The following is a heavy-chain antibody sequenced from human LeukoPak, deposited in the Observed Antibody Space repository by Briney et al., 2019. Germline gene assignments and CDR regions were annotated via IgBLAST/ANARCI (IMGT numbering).Heavy chain of an antibody. J-gene: IGHJ4*02. CDR2: ISSSSSTI. D-gene: IGHD6-19*01. V-gene: IGHV3-48*01. CDR1: GFTFSSYS. Sequence: PGGSLRLSCAASGFTFSSYSMNWVRQAPGKELEWVSYISSSSSTIYYADSVKGRFTISRDNAKNSLYLQMNSLRAEDTAVYYCARDLAVAGPDYWGQGTLVTVSS. CDR3: ARDLAVAGPDY.